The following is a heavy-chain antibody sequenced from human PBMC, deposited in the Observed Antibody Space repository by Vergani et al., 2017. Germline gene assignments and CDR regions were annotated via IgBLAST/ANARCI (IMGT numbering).Heavy chain of an antibody. V-gene: IGHV3-43*01. CDR3: AKAEGFDSSGYYPTYFDY. Sequence: EVQLVESGGVVVQPGGSLRLSCAASGFTFDDETMHWVRQAPGKGLEWVSLISWDGGTTYYADSVKGRFTISRDNAKNTLYLQMNSLRAEDTAVYYCAKAEGFDSSGYYPTYFDYWGQGTLVTVSS. J-gene: IGHJ4*02. CDR1: GFTFDDET. D-gene: IGHD3-22*01. CDR2: ISWDGGTT.